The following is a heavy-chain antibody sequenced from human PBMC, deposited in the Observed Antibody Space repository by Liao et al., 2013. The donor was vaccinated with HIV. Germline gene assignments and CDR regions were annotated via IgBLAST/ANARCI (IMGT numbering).Heavy chain of an antibody. V-gene: IGHV4-34*11. CDR1: GGSHSDYY. D-gene: IGHD3-22*01. J-gene: IGHJ4*02. CDR2: IHYSGST. CDR3: ARADSSTWGPSFDY. Sequence: QVQLQQWGARLLKPSQTLSLTCAVYGGSHSDYYWSWIRQPPGKRLEWIGYIHYSGSTHYSPFLMSRLTISVDTSKNQFSLRLSSVTAADTAVYYCARADSSTWGPSFDYWAREPWSPSP.